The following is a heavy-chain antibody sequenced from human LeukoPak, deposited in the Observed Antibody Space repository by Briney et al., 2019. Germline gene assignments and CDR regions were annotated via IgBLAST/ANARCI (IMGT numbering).Heavy chain of an antibody. CDR3: ARSTGKGGPYYFGS. D-gene: IGHD1-1*01. J-gene: IGHJ4*02. Sequence: GGSLRLSCAASGFTFETYSMNWIRQAPGKGLQWVASISGGSTYIYYPDAMRGRFTISRDNAKNSVFLQVNNLRGDDTAVYYCARSTGKGGPYYFGSWGQGTLVIVAS. CDR2: ISGGSTYI. V-gene: IGHV3-21*06. CDR1: GFTFETYS.